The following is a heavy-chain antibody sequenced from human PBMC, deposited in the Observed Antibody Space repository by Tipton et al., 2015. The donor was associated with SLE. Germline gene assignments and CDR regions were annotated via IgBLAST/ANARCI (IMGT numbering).Heavy chain of an antibody. CDR1: GFTFSSYA. CDR3: ARAMRIYYMDV. V-gene: IGHV3-53*01. J-gene: IGHJ6*03. Sequence: SLRLSCAASGFTFSSYAMSWVRQAPGKGLEWVSVIYSGGSTYYADSVKGRFTISRDNSKNTLYLQMNSLRAEDTAVYYCARAMRIYYMDVWGKGTTVTVSS. CDR2: IYSGGST.